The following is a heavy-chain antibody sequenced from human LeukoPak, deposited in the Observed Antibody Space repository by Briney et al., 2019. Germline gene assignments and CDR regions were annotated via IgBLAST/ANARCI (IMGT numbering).Heavy chain of an antibody. CDR2: INPNSGGT. CDR1: GYTFTGDY. V-gene: IGHV1-2*02. Sequence: SLKVSCKASGYTFTGDYMHWVRQAPGQGLEWMGWINPNSGGTNYAQKFQGRVTMTRDTSISTAYMELSRLRSDDTAVYYCARTHFYVWGSYRYGRYFDYWGQGTLVTVSS. CDR3: ARTHFYVWGSYRYGRYFDY. J-gene: IGHJ4*02. D-gene: IGHD3-16*02.